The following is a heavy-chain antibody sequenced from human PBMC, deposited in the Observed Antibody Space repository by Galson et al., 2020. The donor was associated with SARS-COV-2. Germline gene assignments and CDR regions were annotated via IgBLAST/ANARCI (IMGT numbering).Heavy chain of an antibody. CDR1: GFTFDDYG. V-gene: IGHV3-20*01. Sequence: GGSLRLSCAASGFTFDDYGMSWVRQAPGKGLEWVSGINWNGGSTGYADSVKGRFTISRDNAKNSLYLQMNSLRAEDTALYHCARLPIAAADYNWFDPWGQGTLVTVSS. J-gene: IGHJ5*02. D-gene: IGHD6-13*01. CDR3: ARLPIAAADYNWFDP. CDR2: INWNGGST.